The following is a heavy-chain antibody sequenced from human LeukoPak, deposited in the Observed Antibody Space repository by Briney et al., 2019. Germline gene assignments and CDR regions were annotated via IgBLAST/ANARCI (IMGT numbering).Heavy chain of an antibody. CDR3: ARYDF. D-gene: IGHD3-3*01. J-gene: IGHJ4*02. Sequence: SSQTLSLTCTVSGDSISNGRFYWSWIRQPAGKGLEWIGRFYTSGIIDYNPSLKSRVTISVDTSKNQFSLNLTSVTAADTAVYYCARYDFWSRGTLVTVSS. CDR2: FYTSGII. V-gene: IGHV4-61*02. CDR1: GDSISNGRFY.